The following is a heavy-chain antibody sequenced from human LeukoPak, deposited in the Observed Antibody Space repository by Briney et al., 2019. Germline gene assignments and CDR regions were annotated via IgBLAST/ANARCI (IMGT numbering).Heavy chain of an antibody. CDR1: GGSFSGYY. Sequence: SETLSLTCAVYGGSFSGYYWSWTRQPPGKGLEWIGEINHSGSTNYNPSLKSRVTISVDTSKNQFSLKLSSVTAADTAVYYCARSRRATYYYDSSGYNWFDPWGQGTPVTVSS. J-gene: IGHJ5*02. D-gene: IGHD3-22*01. CDR3: ARSRRATYYYDSSGYNWFDP. CDR2: INHSGST. V-gene: IGHV4-34*01.